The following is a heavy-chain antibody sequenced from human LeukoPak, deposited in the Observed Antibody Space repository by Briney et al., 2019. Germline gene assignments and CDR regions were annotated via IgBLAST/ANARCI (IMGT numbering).Heavy chain of an antibody. J-gene: IGHJ1*01. CDR1: GYTFTSYG. Sequence: GASAKVSCKASGYTFTSYGISWVRQAPGRGLEWMGWISVYNGITNYAQKLQGRVTMTTGTSTSTAYMEIRSLRSDDTAVYNCARDPTGLAAEYFQHCGQGAPVSVSS. D-gene: IGHD6-25*01. V-gene: IGHV1-18*01. CDR3: ARDPTGLAAEYFQH. CDR2: ISVYNGIT.